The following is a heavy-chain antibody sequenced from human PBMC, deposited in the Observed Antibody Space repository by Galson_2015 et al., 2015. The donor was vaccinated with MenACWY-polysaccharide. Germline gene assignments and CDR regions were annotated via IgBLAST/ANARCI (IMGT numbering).Heavy chain of an antibody. CDR3: ARVDCGSVVCYLIDY. CDR2: INTGTGNT. V-gene: IGHV1-3*04. Sequence: SVKVSCKASGYIFTSHNIHWVRQAPGQGLEWMGWINTGTGNTKYSQNFEGRVTFTRDTSATTAYMELSSLRSEDTAVYYCARVDCGSVVCYLIDYWGQGTLVTVSS. CDR1: GYIFTSHN. J-gene: IGHJ4*02. D-gene: IGHD2-21*01.